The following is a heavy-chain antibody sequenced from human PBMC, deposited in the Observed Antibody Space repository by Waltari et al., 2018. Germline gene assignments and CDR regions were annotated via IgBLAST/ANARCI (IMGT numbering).Heavy chain of an antibody. D-gene: IGHD6-6*01. Sequence: QVQLVQSGAEVKKPGSSVKVSCKASGGTFSSYAISWVRQAPGQGLEWIGGFFPILGIANYAQKFQGRVTLTADESTRTAYMELSSLRSEDTAVYYCARTRYSSSSGGPLDYWGQGTLVTVSS. CDR1: GGTFSSYA. V-gene: IGHV1-69*04. CDR2: FFPILGIA. CDR3: ARTRYSSSSGGPLDY. J-gene: IGHJ4*02.